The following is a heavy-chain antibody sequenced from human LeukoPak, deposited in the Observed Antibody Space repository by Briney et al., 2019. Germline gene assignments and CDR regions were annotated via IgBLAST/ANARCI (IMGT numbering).Heavy chain of an antibody. CDR3: ARDSGGNSDH. CDR1: GFTFSSYW. V-gene: IGHV3-74*01. Sequence: GGSLRLSCVASGFTFSSYWMHWVRQAPGKGLVWVSRITSDGSTTTYADSVKGRFTLSRDNAKNTLYLQMNSLRAEDTAVYYCARDSGGNSDHWGQGTLVTVSS. J-gene: IGHJ4*02. CDR2: ITSDGSTT. D-gene: IGHD4-23*01.